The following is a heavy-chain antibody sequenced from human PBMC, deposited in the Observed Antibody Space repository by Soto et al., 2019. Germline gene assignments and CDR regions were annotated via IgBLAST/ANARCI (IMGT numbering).Heavy chain of an antibody. CDR3: ARQVVDGALAGSGSFDY. Sequence: SETLSLTCTVSGGSISSTSYYWVWIRQPPGKGLEWIGSFYYSGSTYYNPTLKSRVTISVDTSENQSSLKLSSVTAADTAVYYCARQVVDGALAGSGSFDYWGQGTLVTVSS. V-gene: IGHV4-39*01. CDR2: FYYSGST. J-gene: IGHJ4*02. CDR1: GGSISSTSYY. D-gene: IGHD3-10*01.